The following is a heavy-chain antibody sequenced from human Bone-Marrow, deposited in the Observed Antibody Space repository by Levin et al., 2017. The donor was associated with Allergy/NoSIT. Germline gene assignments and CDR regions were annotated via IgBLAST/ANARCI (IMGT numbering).Heavy chain of an antibody. V-gene: IGHV1-2*06. CDR2: IDPRRGDT. Sequence: GESLKISCKASGYTFIDYYMHWVRQAPGQGLEWMGLIDPRRGDTNNAQKFQGRVTMTRDTSISTAYMQLSSLRPDDTAIYYCARDGTTSSFDFWGQGTLVTVSS. D-gene: IGHD1/OR15-1a*01. CDR3: ARDGTTSSFDF. J-gene: IGHJ4*02. CDR1: GYTFIDYY.